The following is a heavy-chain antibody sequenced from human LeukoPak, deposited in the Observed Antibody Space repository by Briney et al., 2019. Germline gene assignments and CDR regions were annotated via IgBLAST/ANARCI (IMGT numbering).Heavy chain of an antibody. J-gene: IGHJ4*02. D-gene: IGHD6-13*01. Sequence: ASVKVSCKASGYTFTSYYMHWVRQAPGQGLEWMGIINPSGGSTSYAQKFQGRVTMTRDTSTSTVYMELSSLRSEDTAVYYCARERVPPYSSSWGIDYWGQGTLVTVSS. CDR1: GYTFTSYY. V-gene: IGHV1-46*01. CDR3: ARERVPPYSSSWGIDY. CDR2: INPSGGST.